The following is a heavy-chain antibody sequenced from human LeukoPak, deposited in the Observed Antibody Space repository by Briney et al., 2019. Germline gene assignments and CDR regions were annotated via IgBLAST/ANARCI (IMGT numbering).Heavy chain of an antibody. CDR3: ATSDIVVVPAAMPDY. V-gene: IGHV1-69*02. Sequence: SVKVSCKASGGTFSSYTISWVRQAPGQGLEWMGRIIPILGIANYAQKFQGRVTITADESTSTAYMELSSLRSEDTAVYYCATSDIVVVPAAMPDYWGQGTLVTVSS. J-gene: IGHJ4*02. CDR1: GGTFSSYT. CDR2: IIPILGIA. D-gene: IGHD2-2*01.